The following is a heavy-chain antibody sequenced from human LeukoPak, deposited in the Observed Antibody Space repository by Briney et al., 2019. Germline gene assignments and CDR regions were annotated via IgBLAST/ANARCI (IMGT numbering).Heavy chain of an antibody. V-gene: IGHV1-69*05. J-gene: IGHJ6*03. CDR2: IIPIFGTA. CDR3: ARDLRGSSSYHYYYYMDV. CDR1: GGTFSSYA. Sequence: GASVKVSCKASGGTFSSYAISWVRQAPGQGLEWMGRIIPIFGTANYAQKFQGRVTITTDESTSTAYMELSSLRSEDTAVYYCARDLRGSSSYHYYYYMDVWGKGTTVTVSS. D-gene: IGHD6-6*01.